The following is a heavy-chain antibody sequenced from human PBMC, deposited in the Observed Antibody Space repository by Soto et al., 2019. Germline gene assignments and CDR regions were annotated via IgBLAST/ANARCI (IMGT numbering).Heavy chain of an antibody. J-gene: IGHJ4*02. Sequence: QVQLVESGGGVVQPGRSLRLSCAASGFTFSSYGMHWVRQAPGKGLEWVAVISYDGSNKYYADSVKGRFTISRDNSKNTLYLQMNSLRAEDTAVDYCAKAKAGACSYGLDYWGQGTLVTVSS. CDR3: AKAKAGACSYGLDY. CDR2: ISYDGSNK. V-gene: IGHV3-30*18. D-gene: IGHD5-18*01. CDR1: GFTFSSYG.